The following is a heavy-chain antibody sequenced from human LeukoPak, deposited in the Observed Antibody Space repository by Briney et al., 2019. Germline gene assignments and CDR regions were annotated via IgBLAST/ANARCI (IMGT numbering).Heavy chain of an antibody. CDR2: ISGSGGST. D-gene: IGHD5-18*01. Sequence: HPGGSLRLSCAASGFTFSSYAMSWVRQAPGKGLEWVSAISGSGGSTYYADSVKGRFTISRDNSKSTLYLQMNSLRAEDTAVYYCAKDRTTWIQIIDYWGQGTLVTVSS. J-gene: IGHJ4*02. CDR3: AKDRTTWIQIIDY. CDR1: GFTFSSYA. V-gene: IGHV3-23*01.